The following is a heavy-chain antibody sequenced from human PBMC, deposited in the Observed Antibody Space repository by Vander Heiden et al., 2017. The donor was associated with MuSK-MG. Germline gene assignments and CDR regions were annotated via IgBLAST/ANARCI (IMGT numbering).Heavy chain of an antibody. D-gene: IGHD6-6*01. V-gene: IGHV3-9*01. Sequence: EVQLVESGGGLVQPGRSLRLSCAASGFTFDDYAMHWVRQAPGKGLEWVSGISWNSGSIGYADSVKGRFTISRDNAKNSLYLQMNSMRAEDTALYYCAKDTEAYGSSSQDYWGQGTLVTVSS. CDR3: AKDTEAYGSSSQDY. CDR2: ISWNSGSI. CDR1: GFTFDDYA. J-gene: IGHJ4*02.